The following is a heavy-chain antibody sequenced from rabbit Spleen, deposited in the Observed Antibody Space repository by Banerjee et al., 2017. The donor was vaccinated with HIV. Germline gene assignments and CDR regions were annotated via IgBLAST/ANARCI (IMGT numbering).Heavy chain of an antibody. D-gene: IGHD8-1*01. Sequence: QSLEESGGDLVKPGASLTLTCTASGVSFTSNYYMCWVRQAPGKGLEWIACIDTGSSGFTYFASWAKGRFTISKTSSTTVTLQMTSLTAADTAAYFCARDGAGGSYFALWGQGTLVTVS. J-gene: IGHJ3*01. CDR1: GVSFTSNYY. CDR2: IDTGSSGFT. CDR3: ARDGAGGSYFAL. V-gene: IGHV1S40*01.